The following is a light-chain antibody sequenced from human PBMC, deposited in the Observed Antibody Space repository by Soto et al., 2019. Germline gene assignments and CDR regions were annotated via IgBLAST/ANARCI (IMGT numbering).Light chain of an antibody. Sequence: QSALTQPPSASGSPGQSVTISCIGTSSDVGAYNYVSWYQQHPGKAPKLIIYEVTKRPSGVPGRFSGSKSGNTASLTVSGLQADDEGDYYCTSYAGSNNFVVFGGGTKLTVL. CDR3: TSYAGSNNFVV. J-gene: IGLJ2*01. V-gene: IGLV2-8*01. CDR1: SSDVGAYNY. CDR2: EVT.